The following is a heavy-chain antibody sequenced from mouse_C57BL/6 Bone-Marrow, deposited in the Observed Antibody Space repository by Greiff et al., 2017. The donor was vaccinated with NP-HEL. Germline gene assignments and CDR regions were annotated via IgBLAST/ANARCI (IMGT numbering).Heavy chain of an antibody. CDR2: ISSGSSTI. J-gene: IGHJ2*01. V-gene: IGHV5-17*01. CDR3: ARDGNYYYFDY. Sequence: EVKLVESGGGLVKPGGSLKLSCAASGFTFSDYGMHWVRQAPEKGLEWVAYISSGSSTIYYADTVKGRFTISRDNAKNTLYLQMTSLRSEDTAMYYGARDGNYYYFDYWGQGTTLTVSS. D-gene: IGHD2-1*01. CDR1: GFTFSDYG.